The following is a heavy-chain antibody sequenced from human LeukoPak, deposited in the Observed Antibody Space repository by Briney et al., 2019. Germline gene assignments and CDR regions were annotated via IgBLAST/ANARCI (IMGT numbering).Heavy chain of an antibody. CDR1: GYTFTSYD. CDR2: MSPNSDNT. V-gene: IGHV1-8*01. D-gene: IGHD4-23*01. CDR3: ARDYGGSSGWFDP. Sequence: ASVKVSCKASGYTFTSYDFNWVRQATGRGLEWMGWMSPNSDNTGYAQKFQGRVTFTRDTSISTAYMELRSLTSEDTAVYYCARDYGGSSGWFDPWGQGTLVTVSS. J-gene: IGHJ5*02.